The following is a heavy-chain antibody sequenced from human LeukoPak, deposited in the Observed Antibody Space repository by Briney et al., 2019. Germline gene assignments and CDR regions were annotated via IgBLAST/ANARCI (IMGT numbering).Heavy chain of an antibody. J-gene: IGHJ4*02. CDR2: IKQDGSEK. V-gene: IGHV3-7*01. CDR1: GFTFSSYW. D-gene: IGHD3-16*01. Sequence: GGSLRLSCAASGFTFSSYWMSWVRQAPGKGLEWVANIKQDGSEKYYVDSVKGRFTISRDNAKNSLYLQMNSLRAEDTAVYYCARAYYDFVWGRYGGYWGQGTLVTVSS. CDR3: ARAYYDFVWGRYGGY.